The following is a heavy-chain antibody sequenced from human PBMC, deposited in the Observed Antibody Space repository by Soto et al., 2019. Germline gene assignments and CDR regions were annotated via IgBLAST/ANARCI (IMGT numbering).Heavy chain of an antibody. J-gene: IGHJ4*02. CDR1: GFTFNNYA. V-gene: IGHV3-23*01. CDR3: AKDRLGGNFDY. Sequence: EVQVLDSGGGLVQPGGSLRLSCAASGFTFNNYAMNWVRQAPGEGLEWVATISGTGGSTYYADSVKGRFTISRDNSKNTLYLQMNSLRVEDTAVYYCAKDRLGGNFDYWGQGTQGTVSS. CDR2: ISGTGGST.